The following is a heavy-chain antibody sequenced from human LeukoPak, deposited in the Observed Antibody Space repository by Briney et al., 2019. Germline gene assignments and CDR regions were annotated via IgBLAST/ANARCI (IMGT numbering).Heavy chain of an antibody. CDR3: ASLYSYQLLTSSTSAGVDY. V-gene: IGHV3-74*01. CDR2: INTDGSST. Sequence: GGSLRLSCAASGFTFSSYAMSWVRQAPGKGLVWVSRINTDGSSTSYADSVKGRFTISRDNAKNTLYLQLNSLRAEDTAVYYCASLYSYQLLTSSTSAGVDYWGQGTLVTVSS. J-gene: IGHJ4*02. CDR1: GFTFSSYA. D-gene: IGHD2-2*01.